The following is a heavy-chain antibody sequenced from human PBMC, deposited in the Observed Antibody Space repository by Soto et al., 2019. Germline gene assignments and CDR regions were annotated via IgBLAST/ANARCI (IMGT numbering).Heavy chain of an antibody. D-gene: IGHD2-2*01. J-gene: IGHJ5*02. CDR2: IYYSGST. V-gene: IGHV4-59*01. CDR3: ARATCSSTGCDEWLVWVGP. CDR1: GDSISSYY. Sequence: QVQLQESGPGLVKPSETLSLTCTVSGDSISSYYWSWIRQPPGKGLEWIGYIYYSGSTKYNPYLKSRVTKSVATSTNRFTLRQSSVTAADTAVYCGARATCSSTGCDEWLVWVGPGGQGTRVTVCS.